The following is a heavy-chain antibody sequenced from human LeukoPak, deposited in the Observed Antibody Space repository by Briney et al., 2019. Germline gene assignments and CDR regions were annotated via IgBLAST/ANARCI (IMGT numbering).Heavy chain of an antibody. CDR3: AKAQLKVVATFDY. J-gene: IGHJ4*02. D-gene: IGHD2-15*01. V-gene: IGHV3-23*01. CDR2: ISGSGGST. Sequence: PGGSLRLSCAASGFAFSSYAMSWVRQAPGKGLEWVSAISGSGGSTYYADSVKGRFTISRDNSKNTLYLQMNSLRAEDTAVYYCAKAQLKVVATFDYWGQGTLVTVSS. CDR1: GFAFSSYA.